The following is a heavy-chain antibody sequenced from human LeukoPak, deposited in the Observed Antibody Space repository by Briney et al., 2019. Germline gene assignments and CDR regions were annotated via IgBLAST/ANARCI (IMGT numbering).Heavy chain of an antibody. CDR1: GGSISSGSYY. CDR2: IYYSGST. V-gene: IGHV4-31*03. J-gene: IGHJ4*02. CDR3: ARGNYDGSGYWLDY. Sequence: SETLSLTCTVSGGSISSGSYYWNWIRQHPGKGLEWIGYIYYSGSTYYNPSLKSRITISVHTSKNQFSLNLSSVTAADTAVYYCARGNYDGSGYWLDYWGQGTLVTVSS. D-gene: IGHD3-22*01.